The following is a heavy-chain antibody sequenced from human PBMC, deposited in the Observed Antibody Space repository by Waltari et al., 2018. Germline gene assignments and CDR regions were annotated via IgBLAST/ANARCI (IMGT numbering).Heavy chain of an antibody. J-gene: IGHJ4*02. Sequence: VQLVQSGAEVKKPGSSVKVSCKASGGTFSSYAISWVRQAPGQGLEWVSAISGSGGSTYYADSVKGRFTISRDNSKNTLYLQMNSLRAEDTAVYYCAKVLEEQLGDFDYWGQGTLVTVSS. CDR2: ISGSGGST. D-gene: IGHD6-6*01. V-gene: IGHV3-23*04. CDR3: AKVLEEQLGDFDY. CDR1: GGTFSSYA.